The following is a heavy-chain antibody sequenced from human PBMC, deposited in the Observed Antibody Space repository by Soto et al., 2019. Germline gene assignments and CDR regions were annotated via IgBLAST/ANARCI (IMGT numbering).Heavy chain of an antibody. CDR2: ISGSGDST. V-gene: IGHV3-23*01. CDR1: GFTFSSYA. D-gene: IGHD1-26*01. CDR3: ARRGSGSYYDY. J-gene: IGHJ4*02. Sequence: EVQLLESGGGLVQPGGSLRLSCAASGFTFSSYAMSWVRQAPEKGLEWVSVISGSGDSTYYADSVKGRFTISRDNSKNTLYLQMNSLRAEDTAVYYCARRGSGSYYDYWGQGTLVTVSS.